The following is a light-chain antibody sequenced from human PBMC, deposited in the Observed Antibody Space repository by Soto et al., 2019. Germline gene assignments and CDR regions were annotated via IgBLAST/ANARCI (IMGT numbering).Light chain of an antibody. CDR2: DVT. J-gene: IGLJ2*01. V-gene: IGLV2-14*03. Sequence: QSALTQPASVYGSPGQSITISCTGSSSDVGGYDYVSWYQQHPGEAPKLMIYDVTNRPSGVSNRFSGSKSGNTASLTISGLQAEDEADYYCSSFTSANTLVFGGGTKLTVL. CDR3: SSFTSANTLV. CDR1: SSDVGGYDY.